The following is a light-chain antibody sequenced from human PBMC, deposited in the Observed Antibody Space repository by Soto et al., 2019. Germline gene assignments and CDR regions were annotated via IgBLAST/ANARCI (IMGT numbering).Light chain of an antibody. J-gene: IGKJ4*02. V-gene: IGKV3-15*01. CDR3: QQYSPSLT. CDR1: QSVGST. CDR2: GAS. Sequence: EILMTQSPATLSVSPGERVILSCRASQSVGSTLAWYQQKPGQAPRLLIRGASTRATGVPARFSGSGSGTEFTLTISSLQSEDFAVYYCQQYSPSLTFGGVTTLEIK.